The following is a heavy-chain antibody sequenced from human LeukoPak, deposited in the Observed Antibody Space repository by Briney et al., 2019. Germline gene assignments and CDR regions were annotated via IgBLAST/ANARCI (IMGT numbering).Heavy chain of an antibody. Sequence: GASVKVSCKASGYTFTSYGISWVRQAPGQGLEWMGWISAYNGNTNYAQKFQGRVTITTDESTSTAYMELSSLRSEDTAVYYCAREYSSSSIVYWGQGTLVTVSS. CDR2: ISAYNGNT. J-gene: IGHJ4*02. CDR3: AREYSSSSIVY. CDR1: GYTFTSYG. V-gene: IGHV1-18*01. D-gene: IGHD6-6*01.